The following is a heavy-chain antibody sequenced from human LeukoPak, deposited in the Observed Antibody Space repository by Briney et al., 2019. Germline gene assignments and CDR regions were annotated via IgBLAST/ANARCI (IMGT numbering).Heavy chain of an antibody. Sequence: SETLSLTCTVSGGSISSGNYYWGWIRQPPGEGLDWIASIHYSGTTYYNPSLKSRVTISVDTSKNHFSLKLSSVTAADTAVYYCARGPTYQPIDSWGQGTLVTVSS. CDR2: IHYSGTT. J-gene: IGHJ4*02. CDR1: GGSISSGNYY. CDR3: ARGPTYQPIDS. V-gene: IGHV4-39*02. D-gene: IGHD2-2*01.